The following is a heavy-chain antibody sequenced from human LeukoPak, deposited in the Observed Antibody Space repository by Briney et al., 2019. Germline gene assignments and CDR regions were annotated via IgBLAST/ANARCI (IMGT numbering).Heavy chain of an antibody. J-gene: IGHJ4*02. CDR2: VSWDGGST. Sequence: QPGGSLRLSCAASGFTFDDYAMHWVRQAPGKGLEWVSLVSWDGGSTYYADSVKGRFTISRDNSKNPLYLQMNSLRVEDTALYYCAKGTTYSSSSIDYWGQGTLVTVSS. CDR3: AKGTTYSSSSIDY. D-gene: IGHD6-6*01. V-gene: IGHV3-43D*03. CDR1: GFTFDDYA.